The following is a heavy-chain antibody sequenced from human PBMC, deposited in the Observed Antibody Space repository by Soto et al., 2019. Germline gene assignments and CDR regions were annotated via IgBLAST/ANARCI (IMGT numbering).Heavy chain of an antibody. J-gene: IGHJ4*02. V-gene: IGHV3-21*01. CDR3: ARETSIVASGY. Sequence: GGSLRLSCAASGFTFSSYAMSWVRQAPGKGLEWVSSISSTSTYLYYADSVKGRFTISRDNAKNSLYLQMNSLRADDTAVYYCARETSIVASGYWGQGTPVTVSS. CDR2: ISSTSTYL. CDR1: GFTFSSYA. D-gene: IGHD1-26*01.